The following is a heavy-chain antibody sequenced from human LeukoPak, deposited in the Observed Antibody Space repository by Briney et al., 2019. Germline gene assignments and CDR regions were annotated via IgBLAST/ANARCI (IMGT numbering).Heavy chain of an antibody. CDR3: ARKTVAGSSSVGGMDV. CDR2: INHSGST. V-gene: IGHV4-39*07. CDR1: GGSISSSGHY. D-gene: IGHD6-6*01. J-gene: IGHJ6*02. Sequence: SETLSLTCTDSGGSISSSGHYWSWIRQPPGKGLEWIGEINHSGSTNYNPSLKSRVTISVDTSKNQFSLKLTSVTAADTAVYYCARKTVAGSSSVGGMDVWGQGTTATVSS.